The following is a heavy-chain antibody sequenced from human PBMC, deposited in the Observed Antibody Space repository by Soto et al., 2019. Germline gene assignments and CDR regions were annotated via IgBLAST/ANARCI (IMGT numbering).Heavy chain of an antibody. Sequence: EVQLVESGGGLIQPGGSLRLSCAVSGFTVSNNYMSWVRQAPGKGLEGVSVIYSGGYTAYGDSVKGRFTISRDNSKNTLYLKMKSRRAAGPGGVYGGTRGGGGGYWGQGTLVTVSS. CDR2: IYSGGYT. J-gene: IGHJ4*02. CDR3: GTRGGGGGY. CDR1: GFTVSNNY. V-gene: IGHV3-53*01. D-gene: IGHD3-10*01.